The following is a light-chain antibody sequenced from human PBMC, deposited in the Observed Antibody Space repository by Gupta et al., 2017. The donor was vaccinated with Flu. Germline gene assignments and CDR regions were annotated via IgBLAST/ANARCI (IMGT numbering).Light chain of an antibody. Sequence: DIVMTQSPLSLPVTPGEPASISCRSSQSLLHSNGYNYLDWYLQKPGQSPQLLIYLGSSRASGVPDSFSGSGSGTDFTLKISRVEAEDVGVYYCMQALQTPFTFGPGTKVEIK. J-gene: IGKJ3*01. V-gene: IGKV2-28*01. CDR1: QSLLHSNGYNY. CDR2: LGS. CDR3: MQALQTPFT.